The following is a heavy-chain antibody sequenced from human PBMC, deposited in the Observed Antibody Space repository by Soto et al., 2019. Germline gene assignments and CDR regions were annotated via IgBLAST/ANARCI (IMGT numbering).Heavy chain of an antibody. D-gene: IGHD3-10*01. Sequence: QVQLVQSGAEVKKPGASVKVSCKASGYTFTSYDINWVRQAAGQGLEWLGWMNPSSGNKAYAQNFQGRVTMTRNTSISTAYLELTSLTSEDTAAYYCAREGVSRGAFDIWGRGTLVTVTS. CDR1: GYTFTSYD. CDR2: MNPSSGNK. V-gene: IGHV1-8*01. CDR3: AREGVSRGAFDI. J-gene: IGHJ3*02.